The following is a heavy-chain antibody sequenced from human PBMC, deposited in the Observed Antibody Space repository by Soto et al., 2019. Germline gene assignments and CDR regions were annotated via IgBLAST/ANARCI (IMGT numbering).Heavy chain of an antibody. Sequence: QVQLVESGGGVVQPGRSLRLSCAASGFTFSSYGMHWVRQAPGKGLEWVAVIWYDGSNKYYADSVKGRFTISRDNSKNTLYLQMNSRRAEDTAVYCCARPFHPWYGMDVWGQGTTVTVSS. D-gene: IGHD3-3*02. CDR1: GFTFSSYG. J-gene: IGHJ6*02. CDR2: IWYDGSNK. V-gene: IGHV3-33*01. CDR3: ARPFHPWYGMDV.